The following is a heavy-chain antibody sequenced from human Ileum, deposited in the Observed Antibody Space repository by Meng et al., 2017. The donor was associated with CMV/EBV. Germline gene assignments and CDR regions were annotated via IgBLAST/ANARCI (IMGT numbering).Heavy chain of an antibody. J-gene: IGHJ6*02. D-gene: IGHD2/OR15-2a*01. CDR2: ISYNGNT. CDR3: ARGWADIRLSGVMDV. Sequence: ESLKISCTVSGGSVSTDYNYWSWIRQPPGKGLEWIAYISYNGNTNYNPSLNSRVSLSADAAKNQFSLRLTSVTTADTAVYYCARGWADIRLSGVMDVWGQGTTVTVSS. V-gene: IGHV4-61*01. CDR1: GGSVSTDYNY.